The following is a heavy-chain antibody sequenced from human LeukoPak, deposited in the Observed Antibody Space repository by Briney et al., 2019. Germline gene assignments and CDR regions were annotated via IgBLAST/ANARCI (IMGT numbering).Heavy chain of an antibody. CDR1: GGSISSYY. J-gene: IGHJ4*02. CDR2: INDSGST. CDR3: ARAPDTAMAPFDY. V-gene: IGHV4-34*01. Sequence: SETLSLTCTVSGGSISSYYWSWIRQPPGKGLEWIGQINDSGSTNYNPSLKSRVTISVDTSKDQFSLKLSSVSAADTAVYYCARAPDTAMAPFDYWGQGTLVTVSS. D-gene: IGHD5-18*01.